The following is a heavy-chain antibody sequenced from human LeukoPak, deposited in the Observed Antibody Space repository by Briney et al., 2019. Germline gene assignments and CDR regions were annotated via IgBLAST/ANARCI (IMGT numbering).Heavy chain of an antibody. CDR3: AKAEYCSGGSCYFFDY. CDR1: GFTFSSYA. Sequence: GGSLRLSCAASGFTFSSYAMSWVRQAPGKGLEWVSAISGSGGSTYYADSVKGRFTISRDNSKNTLYLQMNSLRAEDTAVYYCAKAEYCSGGSCYFFDYWGQGTLVTVSS. J-gene: IGHJ4*02. CDR2: ISGSGGST. V-gene: IGHV3-23*01. D-gene: IGHD2-15*01.